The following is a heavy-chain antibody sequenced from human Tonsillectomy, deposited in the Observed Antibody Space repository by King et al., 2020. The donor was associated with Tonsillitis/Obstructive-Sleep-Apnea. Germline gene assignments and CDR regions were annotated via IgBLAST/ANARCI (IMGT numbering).Heavy chain of an antibody. D-gene: IGHD3-10*01. J-gene: IGHJ6*02. CDR1: GGSFSDYY. CDR3: ARGQKNYYGSGSPVPSDYYSYYGMDV. Sequence: VQLQQWGAGLLKPSETLSLTCAVYGGSFSDYYWSWIRQPPGKGLEWIGEINHSGSTNYNPCLKSRVTISIDTSKNQFSLKLSSVTAADTAVYYCARGQKNYYGSGSPVPSDYYSYYGMDVWGQGTTVTVSS. V-gene: IGHV4-34*01. CDR2: INHSGST.